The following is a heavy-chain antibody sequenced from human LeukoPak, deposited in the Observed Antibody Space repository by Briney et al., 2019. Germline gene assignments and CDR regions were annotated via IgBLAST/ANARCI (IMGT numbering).Heavy chain of an antibody. CDR3: VKDGLAFCGGDCYSYFDY. J-gene: IGHJ4*02. V-gene: IGHV3-64D*06. CDR2: IISKGGST. CDR1: GFTFSVYA. Sequence: PGGSLRLSCSASGFTFSVYAIHWVRQAPGKGLEYVSTIISKGGSTYYADSVKGRFTISRDNSKNTVSLQMSSLRAEDTALYYCVKDGLAFCGGDCYSYFDYWGQGTLVTVSS. D-gene: IGHD2-21*02.